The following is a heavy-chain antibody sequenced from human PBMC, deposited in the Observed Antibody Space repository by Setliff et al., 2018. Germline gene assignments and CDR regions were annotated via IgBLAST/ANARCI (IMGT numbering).Heavy chain of an antibody. J-gene: IGHJ4*02. CDR1: GYTFTSYD. Sequence: SVKVSCKASGYTFTSYDINWVRQAPGQGLEWMGGIIPILGIANYAQKFQGRVTITADKSTSTAYMELSSLRSEDTAVYYCARDLKRSGYYDSSGYYYWGQGTLVTVSS. CDR3: ARDLKRSGYYDSSGYYY. V-gene: IGHV1-69*10. CDR2: IIPILGIA. D-gene: IGHD3-22*01.